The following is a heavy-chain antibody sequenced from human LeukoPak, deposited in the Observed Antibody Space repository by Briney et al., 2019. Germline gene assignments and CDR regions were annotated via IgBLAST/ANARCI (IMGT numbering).Heavy chain of an antibody. CDR2: INPNNGVT. CDR3: ARVISEALRWWFDY. D-gene: IGHD2-15*01. V-gene: IGHV1-2*02. CDR1: GYTFTGYY. Sequence: ASVKVSCKASGYTFTGYYMHWVRQAPGQGLEWMGWINPNNGVTNYAQKFQGRVTMTRDTSISTAYMELSRLRSDDTAVYYCARVISEALRWWFDYWGQGTLITVSS. J-gene: IGHJ4*02.